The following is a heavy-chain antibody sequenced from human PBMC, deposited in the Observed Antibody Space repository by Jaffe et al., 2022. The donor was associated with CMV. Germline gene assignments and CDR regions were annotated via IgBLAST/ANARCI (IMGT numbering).Heavy chain of an antibody. CDR2: IYSGGST. J-gene: IGHJ4*02. CDR3: ARGGDIVVVGGGFLDY. V-gene: IGHV3-53*01. CDR1: GFTVSSNY. D-gene: IGHD2-15*01. Sequence: EVQLVESGGGLIQPGGSLRLSCAASGFTVSSNYMSWVRQAPGKGLEWVSVIYSGGSTYYADSVKGRFTISRDNSKNTLYLQMNSLRAEDTAVYYCARGGDIVVVGGGFLDYWGQGTLVTVSS.